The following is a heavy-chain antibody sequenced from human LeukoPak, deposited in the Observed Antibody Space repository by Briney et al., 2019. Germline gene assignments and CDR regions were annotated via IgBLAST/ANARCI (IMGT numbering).Heavy chain of an antibody. J-gene: IGHJ5*01. Sequence: SETLSPTCTVSGYSIGSGHYWAWIRPPPGKGLEWIGCVYRSGTYYKSSLTSRVTISMDTSKNQFSLKLTSVTAADSAFYYCAKSTGGGGHDSWGQGTLVTVSS. V-gene: IGHV4-38-2*02. D-gene: IGHD4-23*01. CDR1: GYSIGSGHY. CDR3: AKSTGGGGHDS. CDR2: VYRSGT.